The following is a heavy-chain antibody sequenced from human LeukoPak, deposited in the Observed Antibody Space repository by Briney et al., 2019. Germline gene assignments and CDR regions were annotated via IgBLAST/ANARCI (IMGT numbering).Heavy chain of an antibody. CDR2: INPNSGGT. J-gene: IGHJ4*02. D-gene: IGHD3-22*01. Sequence: GASVKVSCKASGYTFTGYYMHWVRQAPGQGLEWMGWINPNSGGTNYAEKFQGRVTMSRDTSINTAYMELSRLRSDDTAVYYCARDGYYYDSSGYSYGYDYWGQGTLVTVSS. V-gene: IGHV1-2*02. CDR1: GYTFTGYY. CDR3: ARDGYYYDSSGYSYGYDY.